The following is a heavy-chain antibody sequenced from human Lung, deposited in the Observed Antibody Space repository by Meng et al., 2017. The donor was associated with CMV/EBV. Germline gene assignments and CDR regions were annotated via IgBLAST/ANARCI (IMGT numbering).Heavy chain of an antibody. CDR1: GNTFTSYD. Sequence: SXXVSXKASGNTFTSYDIYWVRQATGQGLEWMGWMNPNSGNTGYAQKFLGRVTITRNTSISTAYMELSSPRSEDTAVYYCARGRAAYYYYGMDVWGQGATVTVSS. J-gene: IGHJ6*02. CDR2: MNPNSGNT. D-gene: IGHD2-15*01. V-gene: IGHV1-8*03. CDR3: ARGRAAYYYYGMDV.